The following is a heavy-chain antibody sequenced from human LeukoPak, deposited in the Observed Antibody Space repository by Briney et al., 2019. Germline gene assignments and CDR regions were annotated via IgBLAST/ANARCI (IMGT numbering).Heavy chain of an antibody. Sequence: GGSLRLSCAASGFTFDDYGMKWVRLAPGKGLEWVSFISTSSSYIYYADSLKGRFTISRDNAKNSLYLQMNSLRAEDTAVYYCARGTMFPYYFDYWGQGTLVTVSS. V-gene: IGHV3-21*01. J-gene: IGHJ4*02. D-gene: IGHD3-10*02. CDR3: ARGTMFPYYFDY. CDR2: ISTSSSYI. CDR1: GFTFDDYG.